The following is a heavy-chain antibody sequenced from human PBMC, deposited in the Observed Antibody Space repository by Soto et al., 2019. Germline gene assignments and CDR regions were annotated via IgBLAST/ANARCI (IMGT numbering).Heavy chain of an antibody. CDR1: GVSVIRSY. V-gene: IGHV3-53*01. CDR3: ARDSPEYGTGSPLES. D-gene: IGHD3-10*01. CDR2: IYSGGST. Sequence: GSLRLSCAGSGVSVIRSYINFFRNPPSKWLEWLSIIYSGGSTRYADSVKDRFTISRDTSKNTVYLHMDRLRAEDTAVYYCARDSPEYGTGSPLESWGQGTLVTVSS. J-gene: IGHJ4*02.